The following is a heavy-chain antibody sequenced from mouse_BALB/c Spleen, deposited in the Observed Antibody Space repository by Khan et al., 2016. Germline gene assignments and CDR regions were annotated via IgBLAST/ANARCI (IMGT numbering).Heavy chain of an antibody. D-gene: IGHD2-3*01. V-gene: IGHV5-9-3*01. CDR1: GFTFSSYA. CDR3: ARHDDLDY. CDR2: ISSAGSCT. J-gene: IGHJ2*01. Sequence: EVELVESGGGLVKPGGSLKLSCAASGFTFSSYAMSWVRQTLEKRLEWVAIISSAGSCTCYPDSVRGRFTISRDNAKNTLYLQMSSVRSEDTAMYYCARHDDLDYWGQGTTLTVSS.